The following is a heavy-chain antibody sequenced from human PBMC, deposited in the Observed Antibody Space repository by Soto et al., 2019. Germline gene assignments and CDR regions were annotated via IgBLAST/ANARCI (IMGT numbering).Heavy chain of an antibody. D-gene: IGHD1-20*01. Sequence: LQESGPRLVKPSETLSLNCTVSGDAISNYYWSWIRQTPGGGLAWIGCVHESGSTDYNPSLKGRVTISLHTSKSQFSLSLRSATAADTATYYCARGTRALITSFFAYWGQGIPVTVSS. CDR2: VHESGST. J-gene: IGHJ4*02. V-gene: IGHV4-59*01. CDR3: ARGTRALITSFFAY. CDR1: GDAISNYY.